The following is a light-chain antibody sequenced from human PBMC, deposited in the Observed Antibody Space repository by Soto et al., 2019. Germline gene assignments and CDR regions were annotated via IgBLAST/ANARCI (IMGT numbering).Light chain of an antibody. CDR3: AAWDDSLSGVV. J-gene: IGLJ2*01. CDR1: SSNIGSNY. CDR2: RNS. Sequence: QSVLTKPPPASGTPGQRVTISCSGSSSNIGSNYVYWYQQLPGTVPQLLIYRNSERPSGVPDRFSGSKSGTSASLAISGLRSEDEADYYCAAWDDSLSGVVFGGGTKLTVL. V-gene: IGLV1-47*01.